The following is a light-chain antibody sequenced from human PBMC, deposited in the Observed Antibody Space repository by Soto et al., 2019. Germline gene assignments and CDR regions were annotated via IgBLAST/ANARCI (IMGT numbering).Light chain of an antibody. CDR1: NIGSKN. CDR3: QVWDSSTAV. J-gene: IGLJ2*01. CDR2: RDT. V-gene: IGLV3-9*01. Sequence: SYELTQPLSVSVALGQTARITCGGNNIGSKNVHWYQQRPGQAPILVIYRDTNRPSGIPERCSGSNSGNTATLTISTAQAGDEADYYCQVWDSSTAVFGGGTKVTVL.